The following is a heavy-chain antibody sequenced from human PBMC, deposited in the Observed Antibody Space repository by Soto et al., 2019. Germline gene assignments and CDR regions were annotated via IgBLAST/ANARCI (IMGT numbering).Heavy chain of an antibody. D-gene: IGHD3-22*01. V-gene: IGHV3-23*01. Sequence: EVQLLESGGGLVQPGGSLRLSCAASGFTFSSYAMSWVRQAPGKGLEWVSAITGSGGYTYYAESVKGRFTISRDKSKNTVYLQMSSLRAEDTAIYYCAKDRHYYDSSGYYYEDWGQGTLVTVSS. J-gene: IGHJ4*02. CDR1: GFTFSSYA. CDR2: ITGSGGYT. CDR3: AKDRHYYDSSGYYYED.